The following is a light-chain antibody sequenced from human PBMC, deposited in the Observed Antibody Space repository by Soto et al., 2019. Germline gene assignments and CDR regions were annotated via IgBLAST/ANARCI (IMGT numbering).Light chain of an antibody. Sequence: DIVMTQSPLSLPVTPGEPASISCRSSQSLLQSNGNNYLDWYLQKPGQSPQLLVYLGSNRASGVPDRCSRWGSGSDFTRNISTVEAVDIEVYYCMQALQTPYTFGQGTKLEIK. CDR3: MQALQTPYT. CDR2: LGS. J-gene: IGKJ2*01. CDR1: QSLLQSNGNNY. V-gene: IGKV2-28*01.